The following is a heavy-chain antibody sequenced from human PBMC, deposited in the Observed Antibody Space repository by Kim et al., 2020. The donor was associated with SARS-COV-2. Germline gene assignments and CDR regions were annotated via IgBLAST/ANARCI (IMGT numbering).Heavy chain of an antibody. CDR2: ISGSGGST. J-gene: IGHJ3*02. D-gene: IGHD3-22*01. CDR3: ASPWSIVVVNDAFDI. CDR1: GFTFSSYA. V-gene: IGHV3-23*01. Sequence: GGSLRLSCAASGFTFSSYAMSWVRQAPGKGLEWVSAISGSGGSTYYADSVKGRFTISRDNSKNTLYLQMNSLRAEDTAVYYCASPWSIVVVNDAFDIWGQGTMVTVSS.